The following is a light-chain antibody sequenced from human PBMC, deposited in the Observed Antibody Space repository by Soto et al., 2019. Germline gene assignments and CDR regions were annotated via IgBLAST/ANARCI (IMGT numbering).Light chain of an antibody. CDR1: SSDVGSYNF. J-gene: IGLJ1*01. CDR3: CSYAGTSTYV. V-gene: IGLV2-23*01. Sequence: QSALTQPASVSGSPGQSITISCTGTSSDVGSYNFVSWYQQYPGKAPKLMIYEGSKRPSGVSLRFSGSKSVNTASLTISGLQAEDEADYYCCSYAGTSTYVFGTGTKLTVL. CDR2: EGS.